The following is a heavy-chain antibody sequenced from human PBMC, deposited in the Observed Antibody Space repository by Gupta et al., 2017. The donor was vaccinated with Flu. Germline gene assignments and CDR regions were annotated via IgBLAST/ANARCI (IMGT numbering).Heavy chain of an antibody. Sequence: APGKGLEWVSAISGSGGSTYYADSVKGRFTISRDNSKNTLYLQMNSLRAEDTAVYFCAKVQGCSSISGRFLDYWGQGTLVTVSS. D-gene: IGHD2-2*01. J-gene: IGHJ4*02. CDR3: AKVQGCSSISGRFLDY. V-gene: IGHV3-23*01. CDR2: ISGSGGST.